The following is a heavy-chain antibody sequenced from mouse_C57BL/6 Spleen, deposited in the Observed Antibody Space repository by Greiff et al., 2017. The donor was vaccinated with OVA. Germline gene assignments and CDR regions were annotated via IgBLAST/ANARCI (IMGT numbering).Heavy chain of an antibody. CDR2: ISSGGSYT. J-gene: IGHJ1*03. V-gene: IGHV5-6*01. Sequence: EVKLVESGGDLVKPGGSLKLSCAASGFTFSSYGMSWVRQTPDKRLDWVATISSGGSYTYYPDSVKGRFTISRDNAKNTLYLQMSSLKSEDTAMYYCARQTTDWYFDVWGTGTTVTVSS. CDR1: GFTFSSYG. D-gene: IGHD1-1*01. CDR3: ARQTTDWYFDV.